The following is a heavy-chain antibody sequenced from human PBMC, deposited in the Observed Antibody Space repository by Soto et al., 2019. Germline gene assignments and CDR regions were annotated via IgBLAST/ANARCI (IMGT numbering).Heavy chain of an antibody. CDR3: AREEYYYGSGAFFDY. CDR1: GGTFSSYP. D-gene: IGHD3-10*01. CDR2: IIPILGIA. Sequence: QVQLVQSGAEVKKPGSSVKVSCKAPGGTFSSYPISWVRQAPGQGLEWMGRIIPILGIANYAQKFQGRVTITADKSTSTAYMELSSLRSEDTAVYYCAREEYYYGSGAFFDYWGQGTLVTVSS. J-gene: IGHJ4*02. V-gene: IGHV1-69*04.